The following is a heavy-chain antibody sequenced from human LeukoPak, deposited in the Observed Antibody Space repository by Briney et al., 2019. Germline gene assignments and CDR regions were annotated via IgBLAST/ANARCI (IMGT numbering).Heavy chain of an antibody. CDR3: ARDTEEGGGFDI. CDR2: IYYSGST. CDR1: GGSISSYY. Sequence: PSETLSLTCTVSGGSISSYYWSWIRQPPGKGLEWIGYIYYSGSTNYNPSLKSRVTISVDTSKNQFSLKLSSVTAADTAVYYCARDTEEGGGFDIWGQGTMVTVSS. D-gene: IGHD2-15*01. V-gene: IGHV4-59*01. J-gene: IGHJ3*02.